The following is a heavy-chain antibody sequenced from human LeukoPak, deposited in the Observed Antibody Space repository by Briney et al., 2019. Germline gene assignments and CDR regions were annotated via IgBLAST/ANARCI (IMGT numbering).Heavy chain of an antibody. CDR1: GYTFTGYY. D-gene: IGHD3-10*01. CDR3: AVLLWFGELLQDY. CDR2: INPNSGGT. Sequence: ASVKVSRKASGYTFTGYYMHWVRQAPGQGLEWMGRINPNSGGTNYAQKFQGRVTMTRDTSISTAYMELSRLRSDDTAVYYCAVLLWFGELLQDYWGQGTLVTVSS. V-gene: IGHV1-2*06. J-gene: IGHJ4*02.